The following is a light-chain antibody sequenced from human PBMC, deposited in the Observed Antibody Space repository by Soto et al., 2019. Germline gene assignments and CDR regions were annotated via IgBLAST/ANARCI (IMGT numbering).Light chain of an antibody. CDR1: QSVSSY. CDR3: QQRSDWPLT. CDR2: DAS. J-gene: IGKJ4*01. Sequence: EIVLTQSPTTLSLSPGERATLSCRASQSVSSYFAWYQQKPGQAPRLLIYDASTRAAGIPARFSGSGSGTVFTLTISSLEPEDFAVYCCQQRSDWPLTFGGGTKVEIK. V-gene: IGKV3-11*01.